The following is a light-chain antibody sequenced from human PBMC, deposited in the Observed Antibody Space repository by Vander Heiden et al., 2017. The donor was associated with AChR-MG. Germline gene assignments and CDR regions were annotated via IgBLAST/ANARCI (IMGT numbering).Light chain of an antibody. CDR1: RLGNKY. CDR2: QTD. CDR3: QAWDSRSNWV. J-gene: IGLJ3*02. V-gene: IGLV3-1*01. Sequence: SYELTQPPSVSVSPGQTASITCSGARLGNKYASWYQQKPGQSPVLVIHQTDKRPSGIPERFSGSSSGNTATLTISGTQSLDEADYFCQAWDSRSNWVFGGGTKLTVL.